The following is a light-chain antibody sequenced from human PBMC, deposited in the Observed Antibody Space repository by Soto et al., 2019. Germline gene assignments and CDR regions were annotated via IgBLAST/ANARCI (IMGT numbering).Light chain of an antibody. V-gene: IGKV3-11*01. CDR3: QQSSDWPLT. Sequence: IVLTQSPATLSLSPGERATLSCRASQSVSSYLAWYQQRPGQAPRLLIYDVSNGATGIPARFSGSGSGTDFTLTISSLEPEDFAVYYCQQSSDWPLTFGGGTKVDIK. CDR2: DVS. J-gene: IGKJ4*01. CDR1: QSVSSY.